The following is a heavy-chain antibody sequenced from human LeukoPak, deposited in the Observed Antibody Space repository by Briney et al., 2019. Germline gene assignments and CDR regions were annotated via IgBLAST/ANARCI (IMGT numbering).Heavy chain of an antibody. Sequence: SETLSLTCTVSGYSISSGYYWGWIRQPPGKGLEWIGEINHSGSTNYNPSLKSRVTISVDTSKNQFSLKLSSVTAADTAVYYCARGRVRGVTKYRYYYGMDVWGQGTTVTVSS. D-gene: IGHD3-10*01. CDR3: ARGRVRGVTKYRYYYGMDV. V-gene: IGHV4-38-2*02. CDR1: GYSISSGYY. CDR2: INHSGST. J-gene: IGHJ6*02.